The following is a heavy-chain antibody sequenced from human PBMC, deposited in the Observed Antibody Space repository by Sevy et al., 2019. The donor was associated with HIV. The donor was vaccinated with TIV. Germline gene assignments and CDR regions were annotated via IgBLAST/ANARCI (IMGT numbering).Heavy chain of an antibody. J-gene: IGHJ6*02. CDR3: ARDEDAAAYYYYYGMDV. V-gene: IGHV3-30-3*01. D-gene: IGHD6-13*01. Sequence: GESLKISCAGSGFTFSSYAMHWVRQAPGKGLEWVAVISYDGSNKNYADSVKGRFTISRDNSKNTLYLQMNSLRAEDTAVYYCARDEDAAAYYYYYGMDVWGQGTTVTVSS. CDR1: GFTFSSYA. CDR2: ISYDGSNK.